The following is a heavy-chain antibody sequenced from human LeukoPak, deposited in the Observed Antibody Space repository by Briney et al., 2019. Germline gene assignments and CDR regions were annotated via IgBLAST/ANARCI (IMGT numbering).Heavy chain of an antibody. Sequence: GESLKISCKGSGXPFINYWIGWVRQMPGKGLEWMGNIYPGDSDIRYSPSFQGRVTISADKSISTAYLQWSSLKASDTAIYYCARRRGGYSAYEYWGQGTLVTVSS. D-gene: IGHD5-12*01. CDR2: IYPGDSDI. CDR1: GXPFINYW. V-gene: IGHV5-51*01. CDR3: ARRRGGYSAYEY. J-gene: IGHJ4*02.